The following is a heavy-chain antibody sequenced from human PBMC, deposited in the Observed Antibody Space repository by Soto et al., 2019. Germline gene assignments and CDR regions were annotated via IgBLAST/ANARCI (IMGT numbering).Heavy chain of an antibody. D-gene: IGHD1-1*01. V-gene: IGHV1-69*13. CDR3: ATGSFTSTGGRIGYHYNAMDI. CDR1: GGTFSSHS. CDR2: IIPIFGPA. Sequence: SVKVSCKSSGGTFSSHSINWVRQAPGQGLEWMGGIIPIFGPANFAKKFQGRVTITADESTTTAYMELSTLTSEDTAVYYCATGSFTSTGGRIGYHYNAMDIWGQGTTVTVSS. J-gene: IGHJ6*02.